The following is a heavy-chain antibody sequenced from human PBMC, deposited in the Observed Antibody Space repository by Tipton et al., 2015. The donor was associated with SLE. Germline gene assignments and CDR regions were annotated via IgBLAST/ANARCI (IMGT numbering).Heavy chain of an antibody. J-gene: IGHJ4*02. CDR1: GGSFSGYY. CDR3: AGRYSGPGGYFDY. D-gene: IGHD5-12*01. CDR2: INHRGST. V-gene: IGHV4-34*01. Sequence: LRLSCAVYGGSFSGYYWSWIRQPPGKGLEWIGEINHRGSTNYNPSLKSRFTISVDTSKNQFPLKLSSVTAADTAVYYCAGRYSGPGGYFDYWGQGTLVTVSS.